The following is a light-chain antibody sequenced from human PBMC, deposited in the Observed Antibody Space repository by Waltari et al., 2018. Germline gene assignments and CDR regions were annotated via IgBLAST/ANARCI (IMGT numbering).Light chain of an antibody. CDR3: QQYYSYPRT. CDR2: AAS. V-gene: IGKV1-8*01. CDR1: QGISSY. Sequence: AIRVTQSPSSLSASTGDRVTITCRASQGISSYLDWYQQKPGKAPKLLSYAASTLQSGVPSRVSGSGSGTDFTLTISCLQSDDFATYYCQQYYSYPRTFGQGTKVEIK. J-gene: IGKJ1*01.